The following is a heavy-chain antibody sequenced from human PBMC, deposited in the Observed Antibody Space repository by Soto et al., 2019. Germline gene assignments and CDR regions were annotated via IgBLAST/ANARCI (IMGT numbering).Heavy chain of an antibody. Sequence: EVQLVESGGGLVQPGGSLRLSCAVSGFTFNRHWMSWVRQTPGKGLEWVASIKEDGSEKSYVDSVKGRFTISRDNAKNSLFLQMNSLGVEDTAVYYCVRTGWNPPDYSGQGTLVTVSS. V-gene: IGHV3-7*01. CDR1: GFTFNRHW. D-gene: IGHD1-1*01. CDR2: IKEDGSEK. J-gene: IGHJ4*02. CDR3: VRTGWNPPDY.